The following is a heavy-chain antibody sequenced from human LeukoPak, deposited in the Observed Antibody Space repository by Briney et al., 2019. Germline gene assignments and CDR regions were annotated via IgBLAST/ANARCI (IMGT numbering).Heavy chain of an antibody. CDR3: ARDQRITIFGVVRDYYYYYGMDV. CDR2: IYTSGST. D-gene: IGHD3-3*01. Sequence: PSETLSLTCTVSGGSISSYYWSWIRQPAGKGLEWIGRIYTSGSTNYNPSLKSRVTMSVDTSKKQFSLKLSSVTAADTAVYYCARDQRITIFGVVRDYYYYYGMDVWGQGTTVTVSS. V-gene: IGHV4-4*07. J-gene: IGHJ6*02. CDR1: GGSISSYY.